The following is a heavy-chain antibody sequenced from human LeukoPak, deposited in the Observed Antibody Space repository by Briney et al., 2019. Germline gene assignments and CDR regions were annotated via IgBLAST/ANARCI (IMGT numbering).Heavy chain of an antibody. CDR1: GGSISSGNYY. V-gene: IGHV4-61*02. Sequence: SETLSLTCTVSGGSISSGNYYWNWIRQPAGKGLEWIGRIYTSGSTNYNPSLKSRVTISVDTSKNQFSLKLSSVTAADTAVYYCARVSEQWLVGELDAFDIWGQGTMVTVSS. D-gene: IGHD6-19*01. CDR2: IYTSGST. CDR3: ARVSEQWLVGELDAFDI. J-gene: IGHJ3*02.